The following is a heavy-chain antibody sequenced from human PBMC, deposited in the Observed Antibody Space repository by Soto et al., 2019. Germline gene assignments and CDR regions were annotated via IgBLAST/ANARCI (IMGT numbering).Heavy chain of an antibody. Sequence: EVQLVESGGGLVQPGRSLRLSCAASGFTFEDYAMHWVRQAPGKGLEWVSGISWNSGSVGYADYVKGRFTISRDNAKNYLYMQRNSLRDEDTAFYYCTKDLTDDDSSGYYFDFWGQGTLVTVSS. CDR3: TKDLTDDDSSGYYFDF. CDR1: GFTFEDYA. CDR2: ISWNSGSV. D-gene: IGHD3-22*01. J-gene: IGHJ4*02. V-gene: IGHV3-9*01.